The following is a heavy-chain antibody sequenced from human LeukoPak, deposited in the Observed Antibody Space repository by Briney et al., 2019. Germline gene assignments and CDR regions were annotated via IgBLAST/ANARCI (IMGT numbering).Heavy chain of an antibody. CDR1: GFTFSSYS. CDR3: ARDSITMIVEMGFDI. D-gene: IGHD3-22*01. J-gene: IGHJ3*02. V-gene: IGHV3-21*01. Sequence: RGSLRLSCAASGFTFSSYSMNWVRQAPGKGLEWVSSISSSSSYIYYADSVKGRFTISRDNAKNSVYLQMNSLRAEDTAVYYCARDSITMIVEMGFDIWGQGTMVTVSS. CDR2: ISSSSSYI.